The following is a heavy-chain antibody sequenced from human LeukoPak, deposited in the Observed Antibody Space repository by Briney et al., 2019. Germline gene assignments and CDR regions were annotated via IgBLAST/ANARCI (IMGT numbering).Heavy chain of an antibody. J-gene: IGHJ4*02. CDR1: GGSISSSSYY. Sequence: TSETLSLTCTVSGGSISSSSYYWGWIRQPPGKGLEWIVSIYYSGSTYYNPCLKSRVTISVDTSKNQFSLKLSSVTAADTAVYYCARQSSYSGSYYDYWGQGTLVTVSS. CDR2: IYYSGST. CDR3: ARQSSYSGSYYDY. D-gene: IGHD1-26*01. V-gene: IGHV4-39*01.